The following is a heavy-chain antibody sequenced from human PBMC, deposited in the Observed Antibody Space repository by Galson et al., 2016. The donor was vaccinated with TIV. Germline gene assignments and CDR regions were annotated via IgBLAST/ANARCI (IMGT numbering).Heavy chain of an antibody. J-gene: IGHJ3*01. Sequence: LSLTCTVSGGSISSDIYYWAWIRQPPGKGLEWIATIYYTGSTYYNPSLRSRVSISMDTPKNQFSLKLTSVTAADTAVYYCARRTHYDSSGYSVAFDVWCQGTMVPVSS. V-gene: IGHV4-39*01. CDR2: IYYTGST. CDR1: GGSISSDIYY. CDR3: ARRTHYDSSGYSVAFDV. D-gene: IGHD3-22*01.